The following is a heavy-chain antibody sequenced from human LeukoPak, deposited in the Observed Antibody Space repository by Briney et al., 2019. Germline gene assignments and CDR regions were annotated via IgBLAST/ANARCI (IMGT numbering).Heavy chain of an antibody. Sequence: ASVKVSCKASGYTFTCYGISWVRQAPGQGLEWMGWISAYNGNTNYAQKLQGRVTMTTDTSTSTAYMELRSLRSDDTAVYYCARDPGSVCSSTSCYGTLDYWGQGTLVTVSS. CDR3: ARDPGSVCSSTSCYGTLDY. D-gene: IGHD2-2*01. CDR1: GYTFTCYG. CDR2: ISAYNGNT. J-gene: IGHJ4*02. V-gene: IGHV1-18*01.